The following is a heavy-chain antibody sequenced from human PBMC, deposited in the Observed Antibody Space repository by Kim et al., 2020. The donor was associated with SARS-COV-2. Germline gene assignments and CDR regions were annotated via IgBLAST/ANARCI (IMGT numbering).Heavy chain of an antibody. CDR2: ISSSSSYI. D-gene: IGHD6-13*01. CDR3: ARDPTGIAAAGTADDY. CDR1: GFTFSSYS. V-gene: IGHV3-21*01. J-gene: IGHJ4*02. Sequence: GGSLRLSCAASGFTFSSYSMNWVRQAPGKGLEWVSSISSSSSYIYYADSVKGRFTISRDNAKNSLYLQMNSLRAEDTAVYYCARDPTGIAAAGTADDYWGQGTLVTVSS.